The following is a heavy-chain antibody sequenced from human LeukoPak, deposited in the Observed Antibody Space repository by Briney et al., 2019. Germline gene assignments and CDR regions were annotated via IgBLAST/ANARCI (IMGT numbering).Heavy chain of an antibody. CDR2: IIPIFGIA. CDR1: GGTFSSYA. V-gene: IGHV1-69*13. D-gene: IGHD2-21*02. Sequence: GASVKVSCKASGGTFSSYAISWVRQAPGQGLEWMGGIIPIFGIANYAQKFQGRVTITADESTSTAYMELSSLRSEDTAVYYCARSIRSYCGGDCYWEMFDYWGQGTLVTVSS. CDR3: ARSIRSYCGGDCYWEMFDY. J-gene: IGHJ4*02.